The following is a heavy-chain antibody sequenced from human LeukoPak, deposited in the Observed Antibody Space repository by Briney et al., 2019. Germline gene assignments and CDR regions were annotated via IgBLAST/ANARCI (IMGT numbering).Heavy chain of an antibody. CDR2: IKQDGSEK. V-gene: IGHV3-7*01. CDR1: GFTFSSFW. CDR3: AREADYGDYEDDAH. D-gene: IGHD4-17*01. J-gene: IGHJ4*02. Sequence: GGSLRLSCAASGFTFSSFWMSWVRQAPGKGLEWLANIKQDGSEKYYVDSVRGRFTISRDKAKTSLFLQMNSLRAEDTAVYYWAREADYGDYEDDAHWGQGTLVTVSS.